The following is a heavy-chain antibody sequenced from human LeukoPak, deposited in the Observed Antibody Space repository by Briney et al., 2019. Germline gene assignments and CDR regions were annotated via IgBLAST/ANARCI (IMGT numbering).Heavy chain of an antibody. CDR1: GFTFSSYS. D-gene: IGHD5-24*01. CDR2: ISSSSSYI. J-gene: IGHJ4*02. Sequence: PGGSLRLSCAASGFTFSSYSMNWVRQAPGKGLEWVSSISSSSSYIYYADSVKGRFTISRDSAKNSLYLQMNSLRAEDTAVYYCARDRDGYNSGFDYWGQGTLVTVSS. CDR3: ARDRDGYNSGFDY. V-gene: IGHV3-21*01.